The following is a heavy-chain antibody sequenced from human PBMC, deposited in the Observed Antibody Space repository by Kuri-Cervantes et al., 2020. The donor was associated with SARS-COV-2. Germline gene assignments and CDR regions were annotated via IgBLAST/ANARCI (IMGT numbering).Heavy chain of an antibody. V-gene: IGHV3-74*01. Sequence: GGSLRLSCAGSGITFSSYWMHWVRQAPGKGLVWVSRINSDGSSTSYADSVKGRFTISRDNARNTLYLQMNSLRAEDTAVYYCARAAYSSGWEYFDYWGQGTLVTVSS. CDR1: GITFSSYW. D-gene: IGHD6-19*01. CDR3: ARAAYSSGWEYFDY. CDR2: INSDGSST. J-gene: IGHJ4*02.